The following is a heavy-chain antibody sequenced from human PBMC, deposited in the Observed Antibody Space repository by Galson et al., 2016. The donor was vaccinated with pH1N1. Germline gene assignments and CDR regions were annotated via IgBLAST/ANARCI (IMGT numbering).Heavy chain of an antibody. CDR1: GGTFSNSA. D-gene: IGHD3-10*01. V-gene: IGHV1-69*06. J-gene: IGHJ6*02. CDR3: ATAGPLVREILYYSYAMDV. CDR2: ISPIFGSI. Sequence: SVKVSCKASGGTFSNSAISWVRQAPGQGLEWMGGISPIFGSINYAQRFQGRVTVSADIFTKTAYMELSSLTYEDTAIYYCATAGPLVREILYYSYAMDVWGQGTTVIVSS.